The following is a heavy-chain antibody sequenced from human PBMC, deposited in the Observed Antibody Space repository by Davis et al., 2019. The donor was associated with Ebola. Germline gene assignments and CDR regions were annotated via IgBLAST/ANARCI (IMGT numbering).Heavy chain of an antibody. CDR1: GFTFSNYG. V-gene: IGHV3-30*18. D-gene: IGHD2-2*02. Sequence: GESLKISCAASGFTFSNYGMHWVRQAPGKGLEWVAVISYDGSNKYYADSVKGRFTISRDNSKNTLYLQMNSLRAEDTAVYYCAKDRECSSTSCYSLHIYGMDVWGQGTTVTVSS. CDR2: ISYDGSNK. CDR3: AKDRECSSTSCYSLHIYGMDV. J-gene: IGHJ6*02.